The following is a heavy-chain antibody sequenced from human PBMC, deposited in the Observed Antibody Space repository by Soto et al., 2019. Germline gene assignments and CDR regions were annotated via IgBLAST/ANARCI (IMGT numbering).Heavy chain of an antibody. CDR1: GGSVTNSSYD. V-gene: IGHV4-61*02. D-gene: IGHD3-16*02. CDR3: AREPPFEGLGELSSPFDY. Sequence: NPSETLSLTCTVSGGSVTNSSYDWGWIRQPAGKGLEWIGRIYTSGSTNYNPSLKSRVTMSVDTSKNQFSLKLSSVTAADTAVYYCAREPPFEGLGELSSPFDYWGQGTLVTVSS. CDR2: IYTSGST. J-gene: IGHJ4*02.